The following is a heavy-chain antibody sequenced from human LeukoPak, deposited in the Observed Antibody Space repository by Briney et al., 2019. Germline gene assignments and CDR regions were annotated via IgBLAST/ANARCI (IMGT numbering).Heavy chain of an antibody. CDR3: AKESRQCGADCFSLLDY. J-gene: IGHJ4*02. D-gene: IGHD2-21*02. CDR1: GFAFSTYW. V-gene: IGHV3-74*01. Sequence: PGGSLRLSCAASGFAFSTYWMHWVRQAPGKGLVWVSRIDSDGTRTTYADSVKGRFTISRDNSQNMLYLQMNSLRAEDTAVFYCAKESRQCGADCFSLLDYWGQGTLVTVSS. CDR2: IDSDGTRT.